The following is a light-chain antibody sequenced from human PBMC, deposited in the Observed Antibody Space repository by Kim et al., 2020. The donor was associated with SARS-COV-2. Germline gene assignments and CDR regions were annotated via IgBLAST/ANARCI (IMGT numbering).Light chain of an antibody. V-gene: IGKV3-15*01. Sequence: SPGEGATLSCRASQSISSNLAWYQQKPGQPPRLLIYGASIRATGIPARFSGSGSGTEFTLTISSLQSEDFALYYCQQYDNWPLWTFGQGTKVDIK. CDR3: QQYDNWPLWT. CDR2: GAS. J-gene: IGKJ1*01. CDR1: QSISSN.